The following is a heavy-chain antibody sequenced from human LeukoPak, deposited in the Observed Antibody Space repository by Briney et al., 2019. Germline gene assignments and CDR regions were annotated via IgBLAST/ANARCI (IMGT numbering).Heavy chain of an antibody. Sequence: PGGSLRLSCAASGFTFRTYWMHWVRQVPGKGLEWVSRINSDGTTTDNADSVKGRFTISRDNSKNTLYLQMNSLRAEDTAVYYCAREERATSYFDYWGQGTLVTVSS. CDR3: AREERATSYFDY. CDR2: INSDGTTT. J-gene: IGHJ4*02. CDR1: GFTFRTYW. D-gene: IGHD1-26*01. V-gene: IGHV3-74*01.